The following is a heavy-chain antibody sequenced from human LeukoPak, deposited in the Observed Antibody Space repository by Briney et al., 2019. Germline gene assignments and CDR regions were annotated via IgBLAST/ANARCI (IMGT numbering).Heavy chain of an antibody. D-gene: IGHD2-15*01. V-gene: IGHV3-48*03. CDR3: ARPLGVVAAYDY. J-gene: IGHJ4*02. CDR1: GFTFSSYE. Sequence: GGSLRLSCAASGFTFSSYEMNWVRQAPGKGLEWVSYISSSGSTIYYADSVKGRFTISSDNAKNSLYLQMNSLRAEDTAVYYCARPLGVVAAYDYWGQGTLVTVSS. CDR2: ISSSGSTI.